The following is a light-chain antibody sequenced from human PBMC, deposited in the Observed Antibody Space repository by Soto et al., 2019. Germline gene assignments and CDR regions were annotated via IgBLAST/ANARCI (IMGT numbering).Light chain of an antibody. CDR3: QQPVHWLT. J-gene: IGKJ4*01. V-gene: IGKV3-11*01. Sequence: EVVLTQSPASLSLSPGERATLSCRASQSVSAYLAWYQQKAGQAPRLLIYDVSNRAPGIPARFTGSGSGTDFTLTIGSLEPEESAGYYCQQPVHWLTFGGGTKVEIQ. CDR2: DVS. CDR1: QSVSAY.